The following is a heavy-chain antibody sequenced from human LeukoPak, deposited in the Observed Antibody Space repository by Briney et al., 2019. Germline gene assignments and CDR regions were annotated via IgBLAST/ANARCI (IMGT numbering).Heavy chain of an antibody. D-gene: IGHD3-9*01. CDR3: AMTRGYYDILTGYPGTLDY. J-gene: IGHJ4*02. V-gene: IGHV1-18*01. CDR2: ISAYNGNT. Sequence: ASVKVSCKASGYTFTSYGISWVRQAPGQGLEWMGWISAYNGNTNYAQKLRGRVTRTTDTSTRTAYMELRSLRSDDTAVYYCAMTRGYYDILTGYPGTLDYWGQGTLVTVSS. CDR1: GYTFTSYG.